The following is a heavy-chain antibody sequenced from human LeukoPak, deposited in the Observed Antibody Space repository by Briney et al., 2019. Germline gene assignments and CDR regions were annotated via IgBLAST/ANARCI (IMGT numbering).Heavy chain of an antibody. D-gene: IGHD1-14*01. Sequence: GASVKVSCKASGYTFTSYYIHWVRQAPGQWLEWMGIINPSGGSTSYAQKFQGRVTMSRDMSTSTVYMELSSLRSEDTAVYYCASSVPQSPPQDYYYMDVWGKGTTVTVSS. V-gene: IGHV1-46*01. J-gene: IGHJ6*03. CDR3: ASSVPQSPPQDYYYMDV. CDR2: INPSGGST. CDR1: GYTFTSYY.